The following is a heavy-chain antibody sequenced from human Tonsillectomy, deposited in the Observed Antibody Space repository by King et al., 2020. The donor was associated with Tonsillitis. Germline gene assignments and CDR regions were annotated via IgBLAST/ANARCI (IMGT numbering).Heavy chain of an antibody. CDR1: GFTFSSYA. Sequence: VQLVESGGGVVQPGRSLRLSCAASGFTFSSYAMHWVRQAPGKGLEGVAVISYDGSNKYYADSVKGRFTISRDNSKNTLYLQMNSLRAEDTAVYYCARDLTKQWLVRSRGYFDLWGRGTLVTVSS. J-gene: IGHJ2*01. V-gene: IGHV3-30*01. CDR3: ARDLTKQWLVRSRGYFDL. D-gene: IGHD6-19*01. CDR2: ISYDGSNK.